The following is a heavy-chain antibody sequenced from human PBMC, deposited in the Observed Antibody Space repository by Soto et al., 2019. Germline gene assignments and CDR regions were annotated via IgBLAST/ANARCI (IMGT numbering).Heavy chain of an antibody. CDR3: ARIWGLPPLGYYYGMDV. CDR2: IYPGDSDT. CDR1: GYSFTSYW. Sequence: GESLKISCKGSGYSFTSYWIGWVRQRPGKGLEWMGIIYPGDSDTRYSPSFQGQVTISADKSISTAYLQWSSLKASDTAMYYCARIWGLPPLGYYYGMDVWGQGTTVTVSS. D-gene: IGHD3-16*01. J-gene: IGHJ6*02. V-gene: IGHV5-51*01.